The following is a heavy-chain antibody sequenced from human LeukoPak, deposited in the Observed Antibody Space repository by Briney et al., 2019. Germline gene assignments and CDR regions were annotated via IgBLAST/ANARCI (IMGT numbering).Heavy chain of an antibody. Sequence: ASVKASCKASGYTFTSYDINWVRQATGQGLEWMGWMNPNSGNTGYAQKFQGRVTMTRNTSISTAYMELSSLRSEDTAVYYCARARLTMVRGNYYYYMDVWGKGTTVTVSS. V-gene: IGHV1-8*01. CDR3: ARARLTMVRGNYYYYMDV. CDR2: MNPNSGNT. J-gene: IGHJ6*03. D-gene: IGHD3-10*01. CDR1: GYTFTSYD.